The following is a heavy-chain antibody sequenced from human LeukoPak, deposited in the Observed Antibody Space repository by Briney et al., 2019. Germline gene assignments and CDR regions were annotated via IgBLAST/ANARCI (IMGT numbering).Heavy chain of an antibody. D-gene: IGHD2-2*01. CDR3: ARDHCSSTSCYPDY. Sequence: PSETLSLTCTVSGGSISSYYWSWIRQPPGKGLEWIGCIYYSGSTNYNPSLKSRVTISVDTSKNQFSLKLSSVTAADTAVYYCARDHCSSTSCYPDYWGQGTLVTVSS. V-gene: IGHV4-59*01. CDR1: GGSISSYY. CDR2: IYYSGST. J-gene: IGHJ4*02.